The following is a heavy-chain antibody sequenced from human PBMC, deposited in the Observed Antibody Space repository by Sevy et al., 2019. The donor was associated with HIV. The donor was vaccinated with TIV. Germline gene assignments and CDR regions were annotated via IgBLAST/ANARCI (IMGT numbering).Heavy chain of an antibody. CDR3: AREGCTKPHDY. J-gene: IGHJ4*02. CDR2: LSFGCGEI. Sequence: GGSLRLSCAASGFTFSKYSMSWVRQPPGKGLEWVSTLSFGCGEINYADSVKGRFTISSDDSKSSVYLQMNNLRLEDTAVYYCAREGCTKPHDYWGQGTLVTVSS. CDR1: GFTFSKYS. D-gene: IGHD2-8*01. V-gene: IGHV3-23*01.